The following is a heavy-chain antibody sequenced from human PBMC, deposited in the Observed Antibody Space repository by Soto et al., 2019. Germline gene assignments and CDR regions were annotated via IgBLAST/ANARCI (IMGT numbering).Heavy chain of an antibody. CDR3: ARAHQRGLVPHY. D-gene: IGHD3-16*01. J-gene: IGHJ4*02. CDR2: IYSGGST. V-gene: IGHV3-53*01. Sequence: GGSLRLSCAASGFTVSSNYMSWVRQAPGKGLEWVSVIYSGGSTYYADSVKGRFTISRDNSKNTLYLQMNSLRAEDTAVYYCARAHQRGLVPHYWGQGTLVTVSS. CDR1: GFTVSSNY.